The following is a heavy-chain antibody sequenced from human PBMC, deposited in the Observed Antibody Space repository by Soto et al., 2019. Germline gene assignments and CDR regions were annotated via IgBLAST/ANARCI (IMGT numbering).Heavy chain of an antibody. CDR2: INHSGST. V-gene: IGHV4-34*01. D-gene: IGHD4-17*01. CDR3: ARGQGGRDYGDEIYYYYGMDV. Sequence: SETLSLTCAVYGGSFSGYYWSWIRQPPGKGLEWIGEINHSGSTNYNPSLKSRVTISVDTSKNQFSLKLSSVTAADTAVYYCARGQGGRDYGDEIYYYYGMDVWGQGTTVTVSS. CDR1: GGSFSGYY. J-gene: IGHJ6*02.